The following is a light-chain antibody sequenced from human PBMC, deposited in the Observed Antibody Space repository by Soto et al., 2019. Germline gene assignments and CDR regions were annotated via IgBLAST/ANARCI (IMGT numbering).Light chain of an antibody. J-gene: IGKJ5*01. CDR2: AAS. CDR3: QQSYITPPIT. V-gene: IGKV1-39*01. Sequence: DIQVTQSPSSLSASVGDRVTITCRASQSISSYLNWYQQKPGKAPKLLIYAASSLQSGVPSRFSGSGSGTDFILTISSLQPEDFATYYCQQSYITPPITFGQGTRL. CDR1: QSISSY.